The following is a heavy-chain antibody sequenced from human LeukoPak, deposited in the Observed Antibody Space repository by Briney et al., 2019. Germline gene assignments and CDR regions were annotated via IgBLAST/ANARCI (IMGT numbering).Heavy chain of an antibody. CDR3: ARAQRGLMGGTKGGADY. Sequence: GGSLRLSCAASGFTFSSYAMHWVRQAPGKGLEWVAVISYDGSNKYYADSVKGRFTISRDNSKNTLYLQMNSLRAEDTAVYYCARAQRGLMGGTKGGADYWGQGTLVTVSS. CDR2: ISYDGSNK. V-gene: IGHV3-30-3*01. J-gene: IGHJ4*02. D-gene: IGHD1-7*01. CDR1: GFTFSSYA.